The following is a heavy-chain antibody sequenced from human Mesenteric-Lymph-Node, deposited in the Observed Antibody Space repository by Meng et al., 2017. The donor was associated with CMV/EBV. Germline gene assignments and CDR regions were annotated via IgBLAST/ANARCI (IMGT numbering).Heavy chain of an antibody. J-gene: IGHJ4*02. D-gene: IGHD6-13*01. CDR3: ANIAAAGTARDY. V-gene: IGHV3-23*01. CDR2: ISGSGGST. Sequence: GESLKISCAASGFTFSDYYMSWIRQAPGKGLEWVSAISGSGGSTYYADSVKGRFTISRDNSKNTLYLQMNSLRAEDTAVYYCANIAAAGTARDYWGQGTLVTVSS. CDR1: GFTFSDYY.